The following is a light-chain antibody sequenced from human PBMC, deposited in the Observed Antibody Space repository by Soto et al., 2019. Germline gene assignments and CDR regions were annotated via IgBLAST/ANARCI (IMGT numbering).Light chain of an antibody. Sequence: EIVMTQSPATLSVSPGERGTLSCRASQSVSSNLAWYQQKPGQAPRLLIYGASTRATGIPARFSGSGSGTEFTLIISSLQSEDLALYYCQQYNDWPLTFGGGTKVE. CDR1: QSVSSN. J-gene: IGKJ4*01. CDR2: GAS. CDR3: QQYNDWPLT. V-gene: IGKV3-15*01.